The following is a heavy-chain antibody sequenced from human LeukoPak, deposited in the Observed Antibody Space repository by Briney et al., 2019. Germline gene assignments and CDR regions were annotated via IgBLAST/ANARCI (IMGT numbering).Heavy chain of an antibody. CDR3: AADIVVVPAAMYGGGDY. CDR1: GFTFSSYS. D-gene: IGHD2-2*01. CDR2: ISSTSSYI. Sequence: GGSLRLSCAASGFTFSSYSMNWVRQAPGKGLEWVSSISSTSSYIYYADSVKGRFTISRDNAKNSLYLQMNSLRAEDTAVYYCAADIVVVPAAMYGGGDYWGQGTLVTVSS. J-gene: IGHJ4*02. V-gene: IGHV3-21*01.